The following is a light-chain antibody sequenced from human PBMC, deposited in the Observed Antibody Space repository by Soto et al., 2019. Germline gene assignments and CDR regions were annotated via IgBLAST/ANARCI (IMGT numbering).Light chain of an antibody. CDR3: QHHDSSPTWT. V-gene: IGKV3-20*01. CDR1: QSVSGRF. J-gene: IGKJ1*01. Sequence: EIVLTQSPGTLSLSPGERATLSCRASQSVSGRFLTWYQQKGGQAPRLLIYGASTRATGIPDRFSGSGSGTDFTLTISRLEPEYFAVYYCQHHDSSPTWTFGQGTKVEIK. CDR2: GAS.